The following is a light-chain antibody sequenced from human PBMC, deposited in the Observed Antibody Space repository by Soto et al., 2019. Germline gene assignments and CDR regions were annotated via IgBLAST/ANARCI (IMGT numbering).Light chain of an antibody. CDR3: CSYAGRYTDWV. CDR2: GNS. V-gene: IGLV1-40*01. J-gene: IGLJ3*02. Sequence: QSVLTQPPSVSGAPGQRVTISCTGSSSNIGAGYDVHWYQQFPGTAPKLLIYGNSNRPSGVPDRFSGSNSGTSASLAITGLQAEDEADYYCCSYAGRYTDWVFGGGTKLTVL. CDR1: SSNIGAGYD.